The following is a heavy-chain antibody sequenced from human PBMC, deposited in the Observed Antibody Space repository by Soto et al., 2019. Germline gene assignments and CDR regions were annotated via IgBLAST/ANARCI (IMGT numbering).Heavy chain of an antibody. V-gene: IGHV4-39*01. CDR1: GGSISSSSYY. Sequence: QLQLQESGPGLVKPSETLSLTCTVSGGSISSSSYYWGWIRQPPGKGLEWIGSIYYSGSTYYNPSLKSRVTISVDTSKNQFSLKLSSVTAADTAVYYCARREGSDYGDPGWFDPWGQGTLVTVSS. CDR3: ARREGSDYGDPGWFDP. J-gene: IGHJ5*02. D-gene: IGHD4-17*01. CDR2: IYYSGST.